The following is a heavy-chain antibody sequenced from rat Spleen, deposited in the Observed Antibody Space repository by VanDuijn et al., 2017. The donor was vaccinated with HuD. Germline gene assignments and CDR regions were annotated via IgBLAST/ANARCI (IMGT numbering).Heavy chain of an antibody. J-gene: IGHJ2*01. CDR1: GFTFSDYY. CDR2: ISYDGGST. Sequence: EVQLAESGGGLVQPGRSLKLSCAASGFTFSDYYMAWVRQAPTKGLEWVASISYDGGSTYYRDSVKGRFTISRDNAKSSLYLQMDSLRSEDTATYYCTTASTEGIRDWGQGVMVTVSS. V-gene: IGHV5-20*01. D-gene: IGHD1-11*01. CDR3: TTASTEGIRD.